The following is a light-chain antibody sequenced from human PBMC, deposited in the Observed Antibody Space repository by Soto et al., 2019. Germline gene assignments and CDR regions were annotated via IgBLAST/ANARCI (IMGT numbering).Light chain of an antibody. CDR1: QSVSSN. Sequence: IVMTQSPSTPSVSPGERATLSCRASQSVSSNLAWYQQKPGQAPRLLIYGASTRATGIPARFSGSGSGTEFTLTISSLQSEDFAVYYCQQYNNWPWTFGQGTKVDIK. CDR2: GAS. CDR3: QQYNNWPWT. V-gene: IGKV3-15*01. J-gene: IGKJ1*01.